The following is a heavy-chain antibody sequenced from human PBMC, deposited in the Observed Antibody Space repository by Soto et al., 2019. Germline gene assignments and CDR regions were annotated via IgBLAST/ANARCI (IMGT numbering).Heavy chain of an antibody. D-gene: IGHD3-22*01. J-gene: IGHJ4*02. CDR1: GYSFAGYW. CDR3: AKQIYDSDTGPNFQYYFDS. Sequence: GESLKISCKGSGYSFAGYWITWVRQKPGKGLEWMGRIDPSDSQTYYSPSFRGHVTISVTKSITTVFLQWSSLRASDTATYYCAKQIYDSDTGPNFQYYFDSWGQGTPVTVSS. CDR2: IDPSDSQT. V-gene: IGHV5-10-1*01.